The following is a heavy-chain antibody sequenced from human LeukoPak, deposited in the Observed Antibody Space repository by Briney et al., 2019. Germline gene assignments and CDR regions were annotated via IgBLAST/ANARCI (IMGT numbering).Heavy chain of an antibody. Sequence: SETLSLTCTVSGGSISSYYWSWIRQPAGKGLEWIGRIYTSGSTNYNPSLKSRVTMSVDTSKNQFSLKLSSVTAADTAVYYCARTRMALGLENWFDPWGQGTLVTVSS. CDR3: ARTRMALGLENWFDP. CDR2: IYTSGST. CDR1: GGSISSYY. D-gene: IGHD2-8*01. J-gene: IGHJ5*02. V-gene: IGHV4-4*07.